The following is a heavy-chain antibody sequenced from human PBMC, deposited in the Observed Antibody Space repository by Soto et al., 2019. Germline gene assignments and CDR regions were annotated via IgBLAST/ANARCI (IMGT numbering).Heavy chain of an antibody. CDR3: ARDLPSYSDY. J-gene: IGHJ4*01. Sequence: QVHLVQSGAEVKKPGASVKVSCKASGYTFTSYDINWVRQATGQGLECMGWMNPNSGNTGSAQKCQGRVTITRNTSISTAYMELSSLRSDDTSVYYCARDLPSYSDYWGHGTLVPVSS. CDR1: GYTFTSYD. CDR2: MNPNSGNT. V-gene: IGHV1-8*01.